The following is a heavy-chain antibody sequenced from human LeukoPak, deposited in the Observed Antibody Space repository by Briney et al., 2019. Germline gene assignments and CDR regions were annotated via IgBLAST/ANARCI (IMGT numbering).Heavy chain of an antibody. Sequence: SETLSLTCSVSGGSISSSNYCWGWIRQPPGKGLEWIGYIYYSGSTNYNPSLKSRVTISVDTSKNQFSLKLSSVTAADTAVYYCARDFRIAGPGAYYYYYGMDVWGQGTTVTVSS. J-gene: IGHJ6*02. D-gene: IGHD6-13*01. CDR1: GGSISSSNYC. CDR2: IYYSGST. CDR3: ARDFRIAGPGAYYYYYGMDV. V-gene: IGHV4-61*01.